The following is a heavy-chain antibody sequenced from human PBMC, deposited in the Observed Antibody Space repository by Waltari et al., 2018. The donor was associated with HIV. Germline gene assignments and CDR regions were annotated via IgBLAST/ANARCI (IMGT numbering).Heavy chain of an antibody. CDR1: GFTFSLFE. CDR2: ISTSGTTI. D-gene: IGHD6-13*01. J-gene: IGHJ4*02. Sequence: EVQLVESGGNLVQPGGSLRLSCAASGFTFSLFEMNWVRQAPGKGLEWVSYISTSGTTIYYADSVKGRFTISRDNAKNSLYLQMNSLRADDTAVYYCARVMSGSISWADLDYWGQGTLVTVSS. CDR3: ARVMSGSISWADLDY. V-gene: IGHV3-48*03.